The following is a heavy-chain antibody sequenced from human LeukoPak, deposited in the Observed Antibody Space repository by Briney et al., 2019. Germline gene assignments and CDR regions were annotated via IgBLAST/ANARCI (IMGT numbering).Heavy chain of an antibody. V-gene: IGHV4-59*01. CDR1: GGSIGSYY. CDR2: IYYSGST. Sequence: SETLSLTCTVSGGSIGSYYWSWIRQPPGKGLEWIGYIYYSGSTNYNPSLKSRVTISVDTSKNQFSLKLSSVTAADTAVYYCARRFDYWGQGTLVTVSS. J-gene: IGHJ4*02. CDR3: ARRFDY.